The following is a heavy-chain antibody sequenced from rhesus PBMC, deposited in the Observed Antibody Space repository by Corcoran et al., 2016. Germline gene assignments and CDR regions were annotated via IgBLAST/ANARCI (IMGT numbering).Heavy chain of an antibody. Sequence: VQLVESGGGLAKPGGSLRLSCAASGFTFRSYWMNWVRQTPGKGLEWISAINSGGGSTYYADSVKGRFTSSRDNSKNTLSLQMNGLRAEDTAVYYCAKDRGIAAGRFDYWGQGVLVTVSS. V-gene: IGHV3S42*01. CDR1: GFTFRSYW. J-gene: IGHJ4*01. CDR2: INSGGGST. D-gene: IGHD6-13*01. CDR3: AKDRGIAAGRFDY.